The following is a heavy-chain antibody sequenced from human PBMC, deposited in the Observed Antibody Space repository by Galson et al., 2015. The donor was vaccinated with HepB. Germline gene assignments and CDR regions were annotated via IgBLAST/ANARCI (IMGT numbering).Heavy chain of an antibody. J-gene: IGHJ4*02. D-gene: IGHD6-6*01. CDR2: IYYSGST. Sequence: ETLSLTCTVSGGSISSYYWSWIRQPPGKGLEWIGYIYYSGSTNYNPSLKSRVTISVDTSKNQFSLKLSSVTAADTAVYYCARRAPEYSSTDGELDYWGQGTLVTVSS. CDR1: GGSISSYY. V-gene: IGHV4-59*01. CDR3: ARRAPEYSSTDGELDY.